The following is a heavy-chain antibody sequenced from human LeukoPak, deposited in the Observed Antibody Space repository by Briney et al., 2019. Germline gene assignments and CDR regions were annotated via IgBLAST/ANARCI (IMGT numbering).Heavy chain of an antibody. Sequence: GGSLRLSCAASEFIVSINYMTWVRQAPGKGLEWVSLIYSRGDTKYADSVKGRFTISRDNSKNTLYLQMSSLRTEDTAVYYCAREGYYSDITGYYKINDYWGQGTLVTVSS. CDR3: AREGYYSDITGYYKINDY. J-gene: IGHJ4*02. CDR1: EFIVSINY. D-gene: IGHD3-22*01. CDR2: IYSRGDT. V-gene: IGHV3-66*01.